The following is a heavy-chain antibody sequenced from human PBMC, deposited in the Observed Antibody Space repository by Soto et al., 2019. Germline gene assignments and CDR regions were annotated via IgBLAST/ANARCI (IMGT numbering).Heavy chain of an antibody. V-gene: IGHV1-46*03. J-gene: IGHJ4*01. Sequence: ASVKVSCKASGYIFTSYYLHWVRQAPGQGLEWMGWINPFDGSRMFAQSFQGRVTFTRDTSTSTVYMELSGLRSDDTAVYYCSRVDPGETSPFDNWG. CDR2: INPFDGSR. CDR1: GYIFTSYY. D-gene: IGHD3-10*01. CDR3: SRVDPGETSPFDN.